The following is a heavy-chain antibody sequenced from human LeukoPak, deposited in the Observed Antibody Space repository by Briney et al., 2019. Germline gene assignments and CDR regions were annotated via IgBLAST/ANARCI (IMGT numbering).Heavy chain of an antibody. D-gene: IGHD3-9*01. Sequence: GGSLRLSCAASGFTFSSYAMSWVRQAPGKGLEWVSGINWNGGSIGYADSVKGRFTISRDNAKNSLYLQMNSLRAEDTALYHCARILTGYARYNWFDPWGQGTLVTVSS. CDR1: GFTFSSYA. V-gene: IGHV3-20*01. CDR2: INWNGGSI. J-gene: IGHJ5*02. CDR3: ARILTGYARYNWFDP.